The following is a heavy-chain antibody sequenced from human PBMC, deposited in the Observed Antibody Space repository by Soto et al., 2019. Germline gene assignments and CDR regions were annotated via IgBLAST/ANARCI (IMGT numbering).Heavy chain of an antibody. V-gene: IGHV3-30-3*01. CDR2: ISYDGSNK. CDR3: ARGIQLWSYYFDY. CDR1: GFTFSSYA. D-gene: IGHD5-18*01. J-gene: IGHJ4*02. Sequence: PGGSLRLSCAASGFTFSSYAMHWVRQAPGKGLEWVAVISYDGSNKYYADSVKGRFTISRDNSKNTLYLQMNSLRAEDTAVYYCARGIQLWSYYFDYWGQGTLVTVSS.